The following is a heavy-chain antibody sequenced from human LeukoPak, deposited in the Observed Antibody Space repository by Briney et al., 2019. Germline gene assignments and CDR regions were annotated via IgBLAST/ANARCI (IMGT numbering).Heavy chain of an antibody. D-gene: IGHD3-22*01. CDR2: KSHDGSNE. J-gene: IGHJ4*02. CDR3: ARDPDSSGYYVFDY. V-gene: IGHV3-30-3*01. CDR1: GFTFSSYA. Sequence: GGSLRLSCAASGFTFSSYAMSWVRQAPGKGPEWVAIKSHDGSNEKYADAVKGRFTISRDNFKNTLYLQMNSLRAEDTAVYYCARDPDSSGYYVFDYWGQGTLVTVSS.